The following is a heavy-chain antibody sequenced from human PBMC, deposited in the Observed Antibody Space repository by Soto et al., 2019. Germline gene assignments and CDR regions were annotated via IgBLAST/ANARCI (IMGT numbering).Heavy chain of an antibody. V-gene: IGHV4-39*07. Sequence: SETLSLTCTVSGGSVSSNSYSWGWIRQPPGKGLEWIGYIYSSGNTNYHPSLQSRVTISVDTSKNQFSLKLSSVTAADTAVYYCARRYGSCFDYWGQGTLVTVSS. CDR1: GGSVSSNSYS. D-gene: IGHD5-18*01. J-gene: IGHJ4*02. CDR3: ARRYGSCFDY. CDR2: IYSSGNT.